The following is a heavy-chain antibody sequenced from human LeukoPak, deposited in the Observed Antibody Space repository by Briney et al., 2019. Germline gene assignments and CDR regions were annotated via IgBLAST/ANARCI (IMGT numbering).Heavy chain of an antibody. J-gene: IGHJ6*02. CDR1: GFTFGDYV. D-gene: IGHD1-26*01. Sequence: PGGSLRLSCTASGFTFGDYVVSWFRQAPGKGMEWVSAISGSGGSTYYADSVKGRFTISRDNSKNTLYLQMNSLRAEDTAVYYCAKDSELPPFYYYGMDVWGQGTTVTVSS. CDR3: AKDSELPPFYYYGMDV. CDR2: ISGSGGST. V-gene: IGHV3-23*01.